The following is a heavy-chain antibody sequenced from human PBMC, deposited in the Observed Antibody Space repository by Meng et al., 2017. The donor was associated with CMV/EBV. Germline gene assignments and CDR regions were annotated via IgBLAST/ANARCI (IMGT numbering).Heavy chain of an antibody. CDR3: AGQNVAAAAGTVFDY. D-gene: IGHD6-13*01. CDR1: GGSISSYY. V-gene: IGHV4-59*01. J-gene: IGHJ4*02. CDR2: IYYSGST. Sequence: LSCTVPGGSISSYYWSWIRQPPGKGLEWIGYIYYSGSTNYKPSLKSRVTISVDTSKNQFSLKLSSVTAADTAVYYCAGQNVAAAAGTVFDYWGQGTLVTVSS.